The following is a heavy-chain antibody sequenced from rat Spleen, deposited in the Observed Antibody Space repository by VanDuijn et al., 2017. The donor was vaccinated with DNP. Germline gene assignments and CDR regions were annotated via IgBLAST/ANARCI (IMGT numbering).Heavy chain of an antibody. D-gene: IGHD4-3*01. V-gene: IGHV5-46*01. CDR3: TTVRGA. CDR1: GFTFSNYG. Sequence: EVQLVESGGGLVQPGRSMKLSCAASGFTFSNYGMAWVRQAPTKGLEWVASITNSGGSTYYRDSVKGRFTISRDNAKSTLYLQMDSLRSEDTATYYCTTVRGAWGQGTSVTVSS. CDR2: ITNSGGST. J-gene: IGHJ4*01.